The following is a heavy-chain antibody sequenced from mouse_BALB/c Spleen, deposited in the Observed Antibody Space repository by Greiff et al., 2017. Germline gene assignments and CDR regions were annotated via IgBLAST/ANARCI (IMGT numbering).Heavy chain of an antibody. J-gene: IGHJ4*01. CDR3: ARHSDDAMDY. Sequence: EVQGVESGGGLVQPGGSRKLSCAASGFTFSSYYMSWVRQTPEKRLELVAAINSNGGSTYYPDTVKGRFTISRDNAKNTLYLQMSSLKSEDTALYYCARHSDDAMDYWGQGTSVTVSS. CDR1: GFTFSSYY. CDR2: INSNGGST. V-gene: IGHV5-6-2*01.